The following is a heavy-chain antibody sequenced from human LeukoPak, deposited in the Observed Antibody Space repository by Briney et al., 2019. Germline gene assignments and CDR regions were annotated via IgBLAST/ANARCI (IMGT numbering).Heavy chain of an antibody. V-gene: IGHV3-30-3*01. CDR2: ISYDGSNK. J-gene: IGHJ4*02. CDR1: GFTFSSYA. D-gene: IGHD3-10*01. Sequence: PGGSLRLSCAASGFTFSSYAMHWVRQAPGKGLEWVAVISYDGSNKYYADSVKGRFTISRDNSKNTLYLQMNSLRAEDTAVYYCARELGYGSGSPPGYWGQGTLVTVSS. CDR3: ARELGYGSGSPPGY.